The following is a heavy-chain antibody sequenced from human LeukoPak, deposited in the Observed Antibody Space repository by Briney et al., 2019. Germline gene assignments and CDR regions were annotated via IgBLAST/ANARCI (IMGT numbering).Heavy chain of an antibody. CDR1: GGSISSHY. V-gene: IGHV4-59*11. J-gene: IGHJ4*02. D-gene: IGHD6-13*01. Sequence: PSETLSLTCTVSGGSISSHYWSWLRQPPGKGLEWIGYIYYSGSTNYNPSLKSRVTISVDTSKNQFSLKLSSVTAADTAVYYCARVGSSWYFDYWGQGTLVTVSS. CDR2: IYYSGST. CDR3: ARVGSSWYFDY.